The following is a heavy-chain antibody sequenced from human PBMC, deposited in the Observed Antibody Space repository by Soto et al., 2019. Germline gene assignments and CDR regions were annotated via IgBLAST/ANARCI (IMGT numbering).Heavy chain of an antibody. V-gene: IGHV3-74*01. D-gene: IGHD1-26*01. CDR3: ARTLGATTNY. J-gene: IGHJ4*02. Sequence: EVQLVESGGGLVQPGGSLRLSCAASGFPFSSYWMHWVRHAPGKGPVWVSRINSDGSSTSYADSVKGRFTISRDNAENTLYLQMNSLRAEDTAVYYCARTLGATTNYWGQGTLVTASS. CDR1: GFPFSSYW. CDR2: INSDGSST.